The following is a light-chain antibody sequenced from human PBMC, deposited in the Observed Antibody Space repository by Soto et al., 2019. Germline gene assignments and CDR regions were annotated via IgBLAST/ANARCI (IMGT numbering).Light chain of an antibody. J-gene: IGKJ5*01. CDR3: QKYNSATPT. CDR1: LPISKY. CDR2: AAS. V-gene: IGKV1-27*01. Sequence: IQMTQSPSSLSASVGDRVTITCRASLPISKYLAWYQQKPGKIPNLLIYAASTLQAGVPSRFSGSGSGTDFTLTISSLEKEDGAVYYCQKYNSATPTFGGGTRLEIK.